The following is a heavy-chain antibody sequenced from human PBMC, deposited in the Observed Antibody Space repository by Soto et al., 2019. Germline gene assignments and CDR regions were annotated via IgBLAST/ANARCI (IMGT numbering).Heavy chain of an antibody. CDR2: MSGSGVST. CDR3: AHAHIGGGDY. V-gene: IGHV3-23*01. J-gene: IGHJ4*02. D-gene: IGHD3-16*01. CDR1: GFTFRSYA. Sequence: EVQLLESGGGLVHPGGSLRLSCVVSGFTFRSYAMSWVRQAPGKGLEWVSGMSGSGVSTFYADSVKGRFTISRDNSKNTLYLHMTSLTVDDTAVYYCAHAHIGGGDYWGQGTLVTVSS.